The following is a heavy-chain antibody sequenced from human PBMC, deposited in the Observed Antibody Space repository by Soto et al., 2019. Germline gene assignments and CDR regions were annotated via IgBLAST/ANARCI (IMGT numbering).Heavy chain of an antibody. J-gene: IGHJ4*02. CDR3: ARDSGDSYGPLDY. CDR1: GFTFSSYS. CDR2: ISSSSSTI. V-gene: IGHV3-48*01. D-gene: IGHD5-18*01. Sequence: EVQLVESGGGLVQPGGSLRLSCAASGFTFSSYSMKWVRQAPGKGLELVSYISSSSSTIYYADSVKGRFTISRDNAKNSQDLQMNMQRCEDTAVYYCARDSGDSYGPLDYWGQGTLVTVSS.